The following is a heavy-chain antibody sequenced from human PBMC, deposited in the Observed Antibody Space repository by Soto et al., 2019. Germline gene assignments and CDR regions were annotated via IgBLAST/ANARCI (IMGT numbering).Heavy chain of an antibody. Sequence: PSETLSLTCAVYGVSFSGYYWSWIRQPPGKGLEWIGEINHSGSTNYNPSLKSRVTISVDTSKNQFSLKLSSVTAADTAVYYCARWLNYFDYWGQGTLVTVSS. CDR3: ARWLNYFDY. CDR1: GVSFSGYY. CDR2: INHSGST. D-gene: IGHD3-22*01. V-gene: IGHV4-34*01. J-gene: IGHJ4*02.